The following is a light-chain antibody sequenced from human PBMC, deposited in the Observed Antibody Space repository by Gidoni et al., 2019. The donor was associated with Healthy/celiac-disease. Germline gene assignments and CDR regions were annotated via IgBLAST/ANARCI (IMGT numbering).Light chain of an antibody. CDR1: QGISSY. Sequence: IQLTQSPSFLSASVGDRVTITCWASQGISSYLAWYQQKPGKAPKLLIYAASTLQSGVPSRFSGSGSGTEFTLTISSLQPEDFATYYCQQRNSYHPLTFGGGTKVEIK. CDR3: QQRNSYHPLT. CDR2: AAS. J-gene: IGKJ4*01. V-gene: IGKV1-9*01.